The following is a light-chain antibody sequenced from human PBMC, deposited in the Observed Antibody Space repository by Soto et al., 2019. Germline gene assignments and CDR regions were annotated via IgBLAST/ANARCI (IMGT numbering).Light chain of an antibody. CDR2: CPS. V-gene: IGKV3-20*01. Sequence: EIVLTQSPGTLSLSPGERATLSCRASQSVSSSYLAWYQQKPGQAPRLLIYCPSSRATGIPDRFSGSGSGTDFTLTISRLEPEDFAVYYWQQYGSSPPLTFGGGTKVLIK. J-gene: IGKJ4*01. CDR1: QSVSSSY. CDR3: QQYGSSPPLT.